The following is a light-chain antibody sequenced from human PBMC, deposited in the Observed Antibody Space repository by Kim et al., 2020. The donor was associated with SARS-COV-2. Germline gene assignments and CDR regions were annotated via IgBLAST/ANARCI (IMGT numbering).Light chain of an antibody. Sequence: GQSITISCTGTSSDVGADNYVSWYQQHPGKAPKLMIYDVSKRPSGISNRFSGSKSGNTASLTISGLQAEDEADYYCSSYTSSTTYVFGTGTKVTVL. CDR3: SSYTSSTTYV. CDR2: DVS. J-gene: IGLJ1*01. CDR1: SSDVGADNY. V-gene: IGLV2-14*03.